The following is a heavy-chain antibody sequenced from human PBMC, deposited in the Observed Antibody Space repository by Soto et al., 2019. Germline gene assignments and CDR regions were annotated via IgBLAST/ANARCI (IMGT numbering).Heavy chain of an antibody. D-gene: IGHD5-12*01. Sequence: SETLSLTCTVSGGSISSYYWSWIRQPPGKGLEWIGYIYYSGSTNYNPSLKSRVTISVDTSKNQFSLKLSSVTAADTAVYYCARALTSSYVPYYYYYMDVWGKGTTVTVSS. CDR2: IYYSGST. CDR3: ARALTSSYVPYYYYYMDV. V-gene: IGHV4-59*01. CDR1: GGSISSYY. J-gene: IGHJ6*03.